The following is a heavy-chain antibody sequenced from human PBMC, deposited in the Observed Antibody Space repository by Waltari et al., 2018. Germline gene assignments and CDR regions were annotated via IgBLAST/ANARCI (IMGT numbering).Heavy chain of an antibody. CDR2: INHSGST. V-gene: IGHV4-34*01. Sequence: QVQLQQWGAGLLKPSETLSLTCAVYGGSFSGYYWSWIRQPPGKGLEWIGEINHSGSTNYNPSLKSRVTISVDTSKNQFSLKLSSVTAADTAVYYCARDRTQQLVLGEENYYYYMDVWGKGTTVTVSS. J-gene: IGHJ6*03. CDR1: GGSFSGYY. D-gene: IGHD6-13*01. CDR3: ARDRTQQLVLGEENYYYYMDV.